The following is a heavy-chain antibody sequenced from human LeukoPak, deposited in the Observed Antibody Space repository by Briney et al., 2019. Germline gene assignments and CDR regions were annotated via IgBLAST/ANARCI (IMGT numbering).Heavy chain of an antibody. J-gene: IGHJ6*03. CDR2: ISSSSSYI. Sequence: GGSLRLSCAASGFTFSSYAMSWVRQAPGKGLEWVSSISSSSSYIYYADSVKGRFTISRDNAKNSLYLQMNSLRAEDTAVYYCARDSPPMMGSLYYYYYMDVWGKGTTVTVSS. D-gene: IGHD3-10*01. CDR1: GFTFSSYA. V-gene: IGHV3-21*01. CDR3: ARDSPPMMGSLYYYYYMDV.